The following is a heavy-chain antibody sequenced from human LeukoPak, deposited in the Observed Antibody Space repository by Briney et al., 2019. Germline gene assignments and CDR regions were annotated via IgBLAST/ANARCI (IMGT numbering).Heavy chain of an antibody. CDR1: GYTFTSYY. CDR3: ARYFYSGSEHAEYFQH. Sequence: ASVKVSCKASGYTFTSYYMHWVRQAPGQGLEWMGIINPSGGSTSYAQKFQGRVTMTRDTSTSTVYMELSSLKASDTAMYYCARYFYSGSEHAEYFQHWGQGTLVTVSS. J-gene: IGHJ1*01. V-gene: IGHV1-46*01. CDR2: INPSGGST. D-gene: IGHD6-13*01.